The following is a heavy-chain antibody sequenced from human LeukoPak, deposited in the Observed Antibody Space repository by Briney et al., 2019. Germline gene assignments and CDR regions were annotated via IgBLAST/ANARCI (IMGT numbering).Heavy chain of an antibody. Sequence: ASVKVSCKASGYTFTSYAMHWVRQAPGQRLEWMGWINAGNGNTKYSQKFQGRVTITRDTSAGTAYMELSSLRSEDTAVYYCARAMGLDSSGYPIYGMDVWGQGTTVTVSS. CDR1: GYTFTSYA. CDR3: ARAMGLDSSGYPIYGMDV. CDR2: INAGNGNT. D-gene: IGHD3-22*01. V-gene: IGHV1-3*01. J-gene: IGHJ6*02.